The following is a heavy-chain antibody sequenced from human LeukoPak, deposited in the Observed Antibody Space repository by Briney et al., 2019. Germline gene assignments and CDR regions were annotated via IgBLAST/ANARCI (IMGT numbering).Heavy chain of an antibody. Sequence: SETLSLTCAVYGGAFSGYYWSWIRQPPGKGLEWIGEINHSGSTNYNPSLKSRVTISVDTSKNQFSLKLSSVTAADTAVYYCARHGRGRGSSGYDTRRIFDHWGQGTLVTVSS. CDR2: INHSGST. CDR3: ARHGRGRGSSGYDTRRIFDH. J-gene: IGHJ4*02. CDR1: GGAFSGYY. V-gene: IGHV4-34*01. D-gene: IGHD5-12*01.